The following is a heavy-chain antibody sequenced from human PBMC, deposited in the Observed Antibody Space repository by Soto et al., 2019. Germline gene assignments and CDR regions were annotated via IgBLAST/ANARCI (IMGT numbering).Heavy chain of an antibody. CDR1: GYTFTSYG. Sequence: AASVKVSCKASGYTFTSYGISWVRQAPGQGLEWMGWISAYNGNTNYAQKLQGRVTMTTDTSTSTAYMELRSLRSDDTAVYYCARGGIVVVISRAPHYYYYGMDVWGQGTTVTVSS. D-gene: IGHD3-22*01. CDR2: ISAYNGNT. V-gene: IGHV1-18*04. CDR3: ARGGIVVVISRAPHYYYYGMDV. J-gene: IGHJ6*02.